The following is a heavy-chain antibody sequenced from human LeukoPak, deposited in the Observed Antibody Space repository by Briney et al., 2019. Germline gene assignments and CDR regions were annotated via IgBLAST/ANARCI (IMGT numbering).Heavy chain of an antibody. D-gene: IGHD3-3*01. V-gene: IGHV3-48*03. Sequence: GCLRLSCAALGFSFNSYEMNWVRQGPGKGLECVSYISSSRSTIYYAVSVKGRFTISRDNAKSSLYLQMNSLRAEDTAIYYCARQDRVLIAFDYWGQGTLVTVSS. CDR1: GFSFNSYE. CDR2: ISSSRSTI. CDR3: ARQDRVLIAFDY. J-gene: IGHJ4*02.